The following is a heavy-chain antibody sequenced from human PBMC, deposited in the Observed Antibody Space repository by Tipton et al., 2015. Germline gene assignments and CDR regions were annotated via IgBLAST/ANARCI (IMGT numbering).Heavy chain of an antibody. Sequence: TLSLTCIVSGDSISTKSYHWGWIRQPPGKGLEWIGTINNSGSTYYNPSLKSRVTISVDTSKNQFSLRLTSVTAAETALYYCARLRGIAVADTRFDYWGQGTLVTVSS. CDR1: GDSISTKSYH. CDR3: ARLRGIAVADTRFDY. V-gene: IGHV4-39*01. J-gene: IGHJ4*02. D-gene: IGHD6-19*01. CDR2: INNSGST.